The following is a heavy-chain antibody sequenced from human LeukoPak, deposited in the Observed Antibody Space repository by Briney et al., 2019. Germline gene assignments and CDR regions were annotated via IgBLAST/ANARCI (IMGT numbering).Heavy chain of an antibody. CDR3: ARASGRALYYFDY. Sequence: GWCLTLSSAASALTPNTYAMWWVRQAQGEGVEFVSSICRSGANTKYGKSGKGRFTISRDDSKNTLYLQMGSLRPEDMAVYYCARASGRALYYFDYWGQGTLVTVSS. CDR2: ICRSGANT. J-gene: IGHJ4*02. CDR1: ALTPNTYA. D-gene: IGHD2-15*01. V-gene: IGHV3-64*01.